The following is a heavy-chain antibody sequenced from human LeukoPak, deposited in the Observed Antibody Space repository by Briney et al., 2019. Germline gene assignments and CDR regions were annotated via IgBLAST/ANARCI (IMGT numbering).Heavy chain of an antibody. CDR2: TYYRSKWYN. V-gene: IGHV6-1*01. CDR1: GDSVSSNSAA. J-gene: IGHJ4*02. CDR3: ARDRGSSGWYPLYYFDY. Sequence: SQTLSLTCAISGDSVSSNSAAWNWLRQSPSRGLEWLGRTYYRSKWYNDYAVSVKSRITINPDTSKNQFSLQLNSVTPEDTAVYYCARDRGSSGWYPLYYFDYWGQGTLVTVSS. D-gene: IGHD6-19*01.